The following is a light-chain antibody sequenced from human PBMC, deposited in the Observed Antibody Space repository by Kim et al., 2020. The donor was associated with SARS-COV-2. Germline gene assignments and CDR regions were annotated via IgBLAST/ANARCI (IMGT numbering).Light chain of an antibody. Sequence: SVARGQTARITCGGNNIGSKNVHWYQQKPGQAPVLVIYRDSNRPSGIPERFSGSNSGNTATLTISRAQAGDEADYYCQVWDSSTRVFGGGTQLTVL. CDR2: RDS. CDR1: NIGSKN. CDR3: QVWDSSTRV. J-gene: IGLJ3*02. V-gene: IGLV3-9*01.